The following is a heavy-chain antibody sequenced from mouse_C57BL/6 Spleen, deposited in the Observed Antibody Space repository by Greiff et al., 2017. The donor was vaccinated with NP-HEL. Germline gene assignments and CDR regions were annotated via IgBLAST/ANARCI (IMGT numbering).Heavy chain of an antibody. Sequence: VQLQQPGAELVRPGSSVKLSCKASGYTFTSYWMHWVKQRPIQGLEWIGNIDPSDSETHYNQKFKDKATLTVDKSSSTAYMQLSSLTSEDSAVYYCARGAYGSSHWYFDVWGTGTTVTVSS. CDR2: IDPSDSET. D-gene: IGHD1-1*01. CDR3: ARGAYGSSHWYFDV. V-gene: IGHV1-52*01. J-gene: IGHJ1*03. CDR1: GYTFTSYW.